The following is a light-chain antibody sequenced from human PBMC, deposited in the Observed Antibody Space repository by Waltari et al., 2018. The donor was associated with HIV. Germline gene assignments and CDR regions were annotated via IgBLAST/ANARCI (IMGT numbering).Light chain of an antibody. CDR1: SSNIGAGYD. CDR2: GNI. CDR3: QSYDSSLSGYV. V-gene: IGLV1-40*01. Sequence: QSVLTQPPSVSGAPGQRVTISCTGSSSNIGAGYDVHWYQQLPGTAPKLLIYGNINRPSGVPDRFSGSESGTSASLAITGLQAEDEADYSCQSYDSSLSGYVFGTGTKVTVL. J-gene: IGLJ1*01.